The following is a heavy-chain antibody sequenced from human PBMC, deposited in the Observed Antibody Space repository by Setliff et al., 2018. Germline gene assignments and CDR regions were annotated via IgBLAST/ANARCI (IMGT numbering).Heavy chain of an antibody. Sequence: GGSLRLSCTASGLSYINDWVSWVRQAPGKGLEWLASINPDGSEKYYVDSVKGRFTISRDNAKNSLSLQMNSLRAGDTAVYFCASIDWGENFYNTDVWGKGTTVTVSS. J-gene: IGHJ6*03. CDR1: GLSYINDW. CDR2: INPDGSEK. V-gene: IGHV3-7*01. D-gene: IGHD7-27*01. CDR3: ASIDWGENFYNTDV.